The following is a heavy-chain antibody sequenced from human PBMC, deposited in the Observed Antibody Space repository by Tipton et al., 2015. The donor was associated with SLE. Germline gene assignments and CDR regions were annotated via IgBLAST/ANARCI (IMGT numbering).Heavy chain of an antibody. D-gene: IGHD3-9*01. CDR2: IYYSGST. J-gene: IGHJ6*03. CDR3: ARDGVGLRHFDWLPPHYMDV. CDR1: GGSISSGGYY. V-gene: IGHV4-31*03. Sequence: TLSLTCTVSGGSISSGGYYWSWIRQHPGKGLEWIGYIYYSGSTYYNPSLKSRVTISVDTSKNQFSLKLSSVTAEDTAVYYCARDGVGLRHFDWLPPHYMDVWGKGTTVTVSS.